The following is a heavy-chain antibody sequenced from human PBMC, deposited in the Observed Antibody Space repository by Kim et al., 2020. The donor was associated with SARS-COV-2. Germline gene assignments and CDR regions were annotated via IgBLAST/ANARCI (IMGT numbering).Heavy chain of an antibody. CDR1: GGSISNSTYY. CDR2: NYYRGNT. V-gene: IGHV4-39*01. D-gene: IGHD6-6*01. CDR3: ASGIIAATYAF. Sequence: SETLSLTCTVSGGSISNSTYYWGWSRQPPWKRLERLEINYYRGNTYYSSSLKGVVTFSVDRSNNLIFLKLSSMTATATAVNYCASGIIAATYAF. J-gene: IGHJ3*01.